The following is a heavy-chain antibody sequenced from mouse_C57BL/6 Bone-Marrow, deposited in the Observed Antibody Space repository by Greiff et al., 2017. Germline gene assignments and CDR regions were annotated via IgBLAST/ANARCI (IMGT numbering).Heavy chain of an antibody. CDR3: ASGGCNYGFDY. D-gene: IGHD2-1*01. Sequence: QVQLKESDAELVKPGASVKISCKVSGYTFTNHTIHWMKQKPEQGLEWIGYIYPRDGSTKYNEKFKGKATLTADKSSSTAYIHLNILTSWYSAVYFCASGGCNYGFDYGGQGTTLTVSS. CDR2: IYPRDGST. V-gene: IGHV1-78*01. CDR1: GYTFTNHT. J-gene: IGHJ2*01.